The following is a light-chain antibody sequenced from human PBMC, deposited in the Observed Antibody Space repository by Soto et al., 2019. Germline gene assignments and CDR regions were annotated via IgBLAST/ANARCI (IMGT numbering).Light chain of an antibody. V-gene: IGKV3-20*01. CDR3: QQFGSSPGFT. J-gene: IGKJ3*01. CDR1: QSINNRY. CDR2: AAS. Sequence: EIVLTQSPGTLSLSPGERATLSCRASQSINNRYLAWYQQKPGQAPRLLIYAASSRATGIPDRFSGSGSGTDFTLTISRLEADDCAVYYCQQFGSSPGFTFGPGTKVDIK.